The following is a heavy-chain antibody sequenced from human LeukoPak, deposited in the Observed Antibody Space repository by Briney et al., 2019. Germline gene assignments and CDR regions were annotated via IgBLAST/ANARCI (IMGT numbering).Heavy chain of an antibody. CDR1: GYTFTSYY. D-gene: IGHD3-22*01. CDR2: INPSGGST. Sequence: ASVKVSCKASGYTFTSYYMHWVRQAPGQGLEWMGIINPSGGSTSYAQKFQGRVTMTRDMSTSTVYMELSSLRSEDTAVYYCARAYYYDSSGYYSPVDYWGQGTLVTVSS. J-gene: IGHJ4*02. V-gene: IGHV1-46*01. CDR3: ARAYYYDSSGYYSPVDY.